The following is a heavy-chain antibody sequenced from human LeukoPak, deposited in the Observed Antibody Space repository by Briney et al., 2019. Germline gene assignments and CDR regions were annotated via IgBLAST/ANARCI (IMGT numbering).Heavy chain of an antibody. Sequence: QPGGSLRLSCAAFGFTFSSHAMSWVCQRPRQGLDWVSSISTNGGGTVYDDSAHGRGTISTDNSKNRLYLQMNILRAEDTAVYSCAKNLLGSGAYSWYFDLWGRGSLVTVSS. V-gene: IGHV3-23*01. CDR3: AKNLLGSGAYSWYFDL. CDR2: ISTNGGGT. D-gene: IGHD1-26*01. J-gene: IGHJ2*01. CDR1: GFTFSSHA.